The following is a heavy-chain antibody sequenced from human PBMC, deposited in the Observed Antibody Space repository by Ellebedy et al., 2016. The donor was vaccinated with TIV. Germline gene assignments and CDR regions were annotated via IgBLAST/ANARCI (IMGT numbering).Heavy chain of an antibody. CDR1: GFTFSPYS. CDR2: INQGGSET. Sequence: GGSLRLSCAASGFTFSPYSMNWVRQAPGKGLEWVANINQGGSETYYVDSVKGRFTISRDNAKNSLYLQMNGLRADDTAVYYCATDGSYGDYRSPTHAFVMWGQGTLVTVSS. V-gene: IGHV3-7*01. D-gene: IGHD4-17*01. CDR3: ATDGSYGDYRSPTHAFVM. J-gene: IGHJ3*02.